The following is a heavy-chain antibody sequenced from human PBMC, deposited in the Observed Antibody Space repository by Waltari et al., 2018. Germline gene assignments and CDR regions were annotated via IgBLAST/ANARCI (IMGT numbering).Heavy chain of an antibody. J-gene: IGHJ4*02. CDR2: IYYSGST. V-gene: IGHV4-39*01. Sequence: QLQLQESGPGLVKPSETLSLTCTVSGGSISSSRYYWGWIRQPPGKGLEWIGSIYYSGSTYYNPSLKSRVTISVDTSKNQFSLKLSSVTAADTAVYYCARSAAAGPGDYWGQGTLVTVSS. D-gene: IGHD6-13*01. CDR3: ARSAAAGPGDY. CDR1: GGSISSSRYY.